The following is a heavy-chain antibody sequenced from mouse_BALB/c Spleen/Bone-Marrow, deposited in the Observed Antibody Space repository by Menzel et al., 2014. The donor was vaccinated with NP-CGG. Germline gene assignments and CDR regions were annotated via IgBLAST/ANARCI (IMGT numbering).Heavy chain of an antibody. CDR2: IYPADGDT. V-gene: IGHV1-80*01. CDR3: ARGGISVDY. Sequence: QVQLQQSGAELVRPGSSVKISCESSGYVFSTYWINWVKQRPGQGLEWIGQIYPADGDTDYNGKFKDKATLTADKSSNTAYMQLSSLTSEDSAVYFCARGGISVDYWGQGTTLTVSS. J-gene: IGHJ2*01. CDR1: GYVFSTYW.